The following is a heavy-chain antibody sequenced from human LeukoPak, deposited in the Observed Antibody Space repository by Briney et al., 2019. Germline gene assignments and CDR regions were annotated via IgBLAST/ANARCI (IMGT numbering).Heavy chain of an antibody. CDR3: ARVECSGGSCPADY. D-gene: IGHD2-15*01. Sequence: SETLSLTCTVSGGSISSYYWSWIRQPPGKGLEWIGYTYYSGSTNYNPSLKRRVTISVDTSKNQFSLKLSSVTAADTAVYYCARVECSGGSCPADYWGQGTLVIVSS. CDR1: GGSISSYY. J-gene: IGHJ4*02. V-gene: IGHV4-59*01. CDR2: TYYSGST.